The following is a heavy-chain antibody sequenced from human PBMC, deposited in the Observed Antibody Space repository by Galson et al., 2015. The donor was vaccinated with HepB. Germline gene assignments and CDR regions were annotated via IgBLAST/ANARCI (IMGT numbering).Heavy chain of an antibody. Sequence: SLRLSCAASGFTFSNAWMNWVRQAPGKGLEWVGHFKSHADGGTIDYAAPVKGRFTISRDDSKDTLYLQLNSLKIDDTAVYYCATGYFDFWSGTRGSFDLWGRGTLVTVSS. V-gene: IGHV3-15*07. D-gene: IGHD3-3*01. CDR1: GFTFSNAW. J-gene: IGHJ2*01. CDR3: ATGYFDFWSGTRGSFDL. CDR2: FKSHADGGTI.